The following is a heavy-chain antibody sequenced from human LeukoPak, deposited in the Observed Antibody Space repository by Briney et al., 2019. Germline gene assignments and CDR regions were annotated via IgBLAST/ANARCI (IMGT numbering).Heavy chain of an antibody. CDR1: GFNFSNYA. D-gene: IGHD2-15*01. J-gene: IGHJ4*02. CDR2: VNSNDRP. CDR3: AKARAAVVEAAINY. V-gene: IGHV3-23*01. Sequence: GGSLRLSCAASGFNFSNYAMTWVRQAPGKGLEWVSTVNSNDRPYYADSVKGRFTISRGNSKNTLYLQMNTLRVEDTALYYCAKARAAVVEAAINYWGQGILVTVSP.